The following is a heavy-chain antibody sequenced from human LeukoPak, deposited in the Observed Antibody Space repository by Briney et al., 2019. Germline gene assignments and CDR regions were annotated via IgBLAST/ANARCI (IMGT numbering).Heavy chain of an antibody. CDR2: ITGNVVST. CDR3: AKCVYSNIYYWFDP. D-gene: IGHD6-13*01. CDR1: GFTFEDYS. J-gene: IGHJ5*02. V-gene: IGHV3-43*02. Sequence: VQPGGSLRLSCAASGFTFEDYSMHWVRQAPGKGLEGVSLITGNVVSTYYADSVKGRFTISRDNSKNSLYLQMNSLRTEDTALYYCAKCVYSNIYYWFDPWGQGTLVSVSS.